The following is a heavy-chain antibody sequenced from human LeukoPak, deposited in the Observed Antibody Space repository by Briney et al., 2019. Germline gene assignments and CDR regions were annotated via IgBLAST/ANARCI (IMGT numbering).Heavy chain of an antibody. Sequence: GGSLRLSCAASCFTFSSDWRHWCRQAPGKGLVWVSRINSDGSSTSYADSVKGRFTISRDNAKNTLYLEMNSLRAEDTAVYYCARDATTIVRDALDSWGQGTLVTVSS. V-gene: IGHV3-74*01. D-gene: IGHD3-10*01. CDR2: INSDGSST. CDR3: ARDATTIVRDALDS. J-gene: IGHJ5*01. CDR1: CFTFSSDW.